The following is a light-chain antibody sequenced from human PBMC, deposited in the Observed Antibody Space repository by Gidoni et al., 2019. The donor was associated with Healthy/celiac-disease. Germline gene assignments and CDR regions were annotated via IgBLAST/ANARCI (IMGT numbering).Light chain of an antibody. CDR3: QQYGSSPYT. CDR2: GAS. Sequence: EIVLTQSPGTLSLSTGERATLSCRASQSVSSSYLAWYQQKPGQAPRLLIYGASSRATGIPDRFSGSGSGTYFTLTISILEPEDFAVYYCQQYGSSPYTFGQGTKLEIK. CDR1: QSVSSSY. V-gene: IGKV3-20*01. J-gene: IGKJ2*01.